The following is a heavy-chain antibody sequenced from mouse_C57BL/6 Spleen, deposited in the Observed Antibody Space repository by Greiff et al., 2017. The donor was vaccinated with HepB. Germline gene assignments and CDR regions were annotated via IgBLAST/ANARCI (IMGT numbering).Heavy chain of an antibody. J-gene: IGHJ3*01. CDR3: ARKDSSGSAWFAY. CDR1: GFTFSSYG. Sequence: EVKVVESGGDLVKPGGSLKLSCAASGFTFSSYGMSWVRQTPDKRLEWVATISSGGSYTYYPDSVKGRFTISRDNAKNTLYLQMSSLKSEDTAMYYCARKDSSGSAWFAYWGQGTLVTVSA. V-gene: IGHV5-6*01. CDR2: ISSGGSYT. D-gene: IGHD3-2*02.